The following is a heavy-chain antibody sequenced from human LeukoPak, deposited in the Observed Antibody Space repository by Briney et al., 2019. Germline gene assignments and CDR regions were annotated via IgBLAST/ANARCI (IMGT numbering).Heavy chain of an antibody. J-gene: IGHJ4*02. D-gene: IGHD3-3*01. CDR2: ISSSGSTI. CDR1: GFTFSSYE. V-gene: IGHV3-48*03. CDR3: ARSLPSYDFWSGYSATTHFDY. Sequence: GGSLRLSCAASGFTFSSYEMNWVRQAPGKGLEWVSYISSSGSTIYYADSVKGRFIISRDNAKNSLYLQMNSLRAEDTAVYYCARSLPSYDFWSGYSATTHFDYWGQGTLVTVSS.